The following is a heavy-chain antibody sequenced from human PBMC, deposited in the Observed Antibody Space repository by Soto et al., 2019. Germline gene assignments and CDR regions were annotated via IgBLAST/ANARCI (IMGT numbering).Heavy chain of an antibody. CDR2: IYHSGST. CDR1: GYSISSGYY. CDR3: ARADGTMVYDY. Sequence: PSETLSLTCAVSGYSISSGYYWGWIRQPPGKGLEWIGSIYHSGSTYYNPSLKSRVTISVDTSKNQFSLKLSSVTAADTAVYYCARADGTMVYDYWGQGTMVTVYS. J-gene: IGHJ4*02. D-gene: IGHD2-8*01. V-gene: IGHV4-38-2*01.